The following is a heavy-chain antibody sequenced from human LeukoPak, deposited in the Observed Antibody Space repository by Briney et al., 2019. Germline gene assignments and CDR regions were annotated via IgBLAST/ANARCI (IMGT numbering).Heavy chain of an antibody. CDR2: ISAYNGNT. J-gene: IGHJ4*02. D-gene: IGHD3-16*02. CDR3: ARDHHDYVWGSYRPFDY. CDR1: GYTFTSYG. Sequence: ASVKVSCKASGYTFTSYGISWLRQAPGQGLEWMGWISAYNGNTNYAQKLQGRVTMTTDTSTSTAYMELRSLRSDDTAVYYCARDHHDYVWGSYRPFDYWGQGTLVTVSS. V-gene: IGHV1-18*01.